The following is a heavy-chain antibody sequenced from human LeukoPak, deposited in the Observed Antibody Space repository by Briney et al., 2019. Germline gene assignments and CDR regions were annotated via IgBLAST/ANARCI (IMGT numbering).Heavy chain of an antibody. CDR1: GGSISGYY. CDR3: ASLGEIGYWFDP. Sequence: SETLSLTCTVSGGSISGYYWTWIRQPPGKGLEWIGYIYFTGSTSYNPSLKSRVTISVDTSKNQFSLKLSSVTAADTAVYYCASLGEIGYWFDPWGQGTLVTDSS. V-gene: IGHV4-59*08. CDR2: IYFTGST. J-gene: IGHJ5*02. D-gene: IGHD3-10*01.